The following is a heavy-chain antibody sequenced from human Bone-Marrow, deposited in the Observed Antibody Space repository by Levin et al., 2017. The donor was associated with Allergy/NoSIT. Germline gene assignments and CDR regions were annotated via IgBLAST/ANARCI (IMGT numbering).Heavy chain of an antibody. D-gene: IGHD2-2*01. Sequence: PGGSLRLSCTASGFKFDDSAMHWVRQTPGKGLEWVSFISWDGGNTDYANSVKGRFTISRDNSRNSLYLQMNSLRSEDSALYFCVKDICTSRRCYSGLGHVDYWGQGTLVTVSS. CDR3: VKDICTSRRCYSGLGHVDY. CDR2: ISWDGGNT. J-gene: IGHJ4*02. CDR1: GFKFDDSA. V-gene: IGHV3-43*01.